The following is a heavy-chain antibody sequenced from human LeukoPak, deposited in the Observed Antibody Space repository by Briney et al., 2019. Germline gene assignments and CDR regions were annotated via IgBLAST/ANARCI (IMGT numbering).Heavy chain of an antibody. Sequence: SVNDSSKPSGGTFSSYAISWVRPAPGQGGEWMGRIFPILGIANYTQKFQGRVTITAEKSTSTAYMELTSLRPEDTAVSYCATPKNYYDSSGYHYWGQGTLVTVSS. V-gene: IGHV1-69*04. CDR1: GGTFSSYA. CDR3: ATPKNYYDSSGYHY. J-gene: IGHJ4*02. D-gene: IGHD3-22*01. CDR2: IFPILGIA.